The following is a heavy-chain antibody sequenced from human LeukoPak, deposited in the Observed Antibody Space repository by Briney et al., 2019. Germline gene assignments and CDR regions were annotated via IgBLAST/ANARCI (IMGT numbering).Heavy chain of an antibody. D-gene: IGHD6-13*01. CDR2: MKQDGSEK. CDR3: ARDLVSSREDAFDI. J-gene: IGHJ3*02. CDR1: GFTFSSYW. V-gene: IGHV3-7*01. Sequence: GGSLRLSCAASGFTFSSYWMSWVRQAPGKGLEWVANMKQDGSEKYYVDSVKGRFTISRENAKNSLYLQMNSLRAEDTAVYYCARDLVSSREDAFDIWGQGTMVTVSS.